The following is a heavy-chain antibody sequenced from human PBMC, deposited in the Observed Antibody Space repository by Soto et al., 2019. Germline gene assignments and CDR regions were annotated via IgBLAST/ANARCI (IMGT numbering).Heavy chain of an antibody. CDR3: ARETGDDWFDP. Sequence: GASVEVSCKASGGTFSSYSISWVRQAPGQGLEWMGGIIPIFGTANYAQKFQGRVTITADESTSTAYMELSSLRSEDTAVYYCARETGDDWFDPWGQGTLVTVSS. D-gene: IGHD7-27*01. V-gene: IGHV1-69*13. CDR2: IIPIFGTA. J-gene: IGHJ5*02. CDR1: GGTFSSYS.